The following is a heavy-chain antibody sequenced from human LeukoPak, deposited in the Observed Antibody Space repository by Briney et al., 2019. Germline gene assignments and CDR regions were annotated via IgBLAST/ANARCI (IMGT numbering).Heavy chain of an antibody. Sequence: ASVTVSCTVSGYTLTELSMHWVRQAPGKGLEWMGGFDPEDGETIYAQKFQGRVTMTEDTSTDTAYMELSSLRSEDTAVYYCARSRITGTTTDIWGQGTMVTVSS. D-gene: IGHD1-7*01. CDR1: GYTLTELS. V-gene: IGHV1-24*01. CDR3: ARSRITGTTTDI. J-gene: IGHJ3*02. CDR2: FDPEDGET.